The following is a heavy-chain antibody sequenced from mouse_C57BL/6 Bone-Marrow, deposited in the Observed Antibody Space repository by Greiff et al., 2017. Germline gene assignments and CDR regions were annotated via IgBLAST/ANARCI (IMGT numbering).Heavy chain of an antibody. CDR1: GFTFSDYG. D-gene: IGHD4-1*02. CDR3: ARLSTGTRYYFDY. J-gene: IGHJ2*01. CDR2: ISSGSSTI. V-gene: IGHV5-17*01. Sequence: EVQLVESGGGLVKPGGSLKLSCAASGFTFSDYGMHWVRQAPEKGLEWVAYISSGSSTIYYADTVKGRFTISRDNAKNTLFLQMTSLRSEDTAMYYCARLSTGTRYYFDYWGQGTTLTVSS.